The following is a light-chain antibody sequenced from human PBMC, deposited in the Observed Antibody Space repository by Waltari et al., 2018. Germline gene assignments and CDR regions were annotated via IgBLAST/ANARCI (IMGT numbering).Light chain of an antibody. V-gene: IGLV2-23*02. CDR3: CSYAGSFTWV. CDR2: DVT. Sequence: QSAPTQPASVSGSPGKSNTISCTGTNSDVGRYNLVYWYQQHPDKAPKLIIYDVTERPSGVSDRLSGSKSGNTASLTISGLQAEDEADYYCCSYAGSFTWVFGGGTKLTVL. J-gene: IGLJ3*02. CDR1: NSDVGRYNL.